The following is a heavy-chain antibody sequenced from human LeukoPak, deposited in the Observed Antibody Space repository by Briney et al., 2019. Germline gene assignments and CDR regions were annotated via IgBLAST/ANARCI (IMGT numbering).Heavy chain of an antibody. CDR2: IKQDGSEK. V-gene: IGHV3-7*01. J-gene: IGHJ4*02. Sequence: GGSLRLSRAASGLTFSSYWMSWVRQAPGKGLEWVANIKQDGSEKYYVDSVKGRFTISRDNAKNSLYLQMNSLRAEDTAVYYCARCPDFWSGYADYWGQGTLVTVSS. CDR1: GLTFSSYW. D-gene: IGHD3-3*01. CDR3: ARCPDFWSGYADY.